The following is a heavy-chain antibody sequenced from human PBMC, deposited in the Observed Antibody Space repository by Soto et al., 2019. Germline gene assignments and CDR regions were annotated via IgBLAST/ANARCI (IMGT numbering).Heavy chain of an antibody. CDR2: ISSRNSFI. Sequence: VGSLRLSCAASGFTFNTYSMNWVRQAPGKGLEWVSFISSRNSFIYYADSVRGRFTISRDNAKNSVFLQMNSLRVEDTAVYYCARDPAGSTRPYYYGMDVWGQ. D-gene: IGHD2-2*01. V-gene: IGHV3-21*01. J-gene: IGHJ6*02. CDR3: ARDPAGSTRPYYYGMDV. CDR1: GFTFNTYS.